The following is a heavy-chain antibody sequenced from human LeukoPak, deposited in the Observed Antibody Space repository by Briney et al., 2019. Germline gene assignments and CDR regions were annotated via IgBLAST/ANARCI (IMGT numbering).Heavy chain of an antibody. CDR3: ARTGYSSGQSGPYYFDY. CDR2: IWYDGSNK. J-gene: IGHJ4*02. CDR1: GFTFDDYA. D-gene: IGHD6-19*01. Sequence: GVSLRLSCAASGFTFDDYAMHWVRQAPGKGLEWVAVIWYDGSNKYYADSVKGRFTISRDNSKNTLYLQMNSLRAEDTAVYYCARTGYSSGQSGPYYFDYWGQGTLVTVSS. V-gene: IGHV3-33*08.